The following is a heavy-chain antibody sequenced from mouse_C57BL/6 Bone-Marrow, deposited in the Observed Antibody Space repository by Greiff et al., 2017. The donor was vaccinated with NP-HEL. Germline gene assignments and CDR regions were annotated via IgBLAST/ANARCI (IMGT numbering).Heavy chain of an antibody. J-gene: IGHJ2*01. CDR3: ARRGYYDYDY. Sequence: QVHVKQSGAELARPGASEKLSCKASGYTFTSYGISWVKQRTGQGLEWIGEIYPRSGNTYYNEKFKGKATLTADKSSSTAYMELRSLTSEDSAVYFCARRGYYDYDYWGQGTTLTVSS. D-gene: IGHD2-4*01. CDR1: GYTFTSYG. CDR2: IYPRSGNT. V-gene: IGHV1-81*01.